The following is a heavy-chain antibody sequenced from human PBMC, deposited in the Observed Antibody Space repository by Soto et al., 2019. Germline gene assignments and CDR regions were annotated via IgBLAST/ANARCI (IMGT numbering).Heavy chain of an antibody. D-gene: IGHD6-19*01. CDR2: IIPIFGTT. Sequence: ASVKVSCKASCYTFMIFALIWVRQAPGQGLEWLGWIIPIFGTTNYAQKFQGRVTITADESTSTAYMELSSLRSEDTAVYYCARRTHSSGWYSYYYYGMDVWGQGTTVTVSS. J-gene: IGHJ6*02. CDR1: CYTFMIFA. CDR3: ARRTHSSGWYSYYYYGMDV. V-gene: IGHV1-69*13.